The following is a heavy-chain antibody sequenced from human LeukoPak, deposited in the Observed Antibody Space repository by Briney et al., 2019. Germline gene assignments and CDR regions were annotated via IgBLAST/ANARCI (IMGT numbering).Heavy chain of an antibody. V-gene: IGHV3-9*01. CDR1: GFTFDDYA. CDR2: ISSNSGSI. CDR3: ARFVANWNPGGMDV. D-gene: IGHD1-20*01. J-gene: IGHJ6*02. Sequence: GRSLRLSCAASGFTFDDYAMHWVRQAPGKGLEWVSGISSNSGSIDYADSVKGRFTISRDNSRNSIYLQMNSLRAEDTAVYYCARFVANWNPGGMDVWGQGTTVIVSS.